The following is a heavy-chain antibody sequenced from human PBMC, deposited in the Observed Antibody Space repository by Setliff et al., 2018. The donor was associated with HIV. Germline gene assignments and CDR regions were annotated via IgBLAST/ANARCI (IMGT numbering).Heavy chain of an antibody. Sequence: GESLKISCKGSGYSFTSYWIGWVRQVPGKGLEWMGIIYPGDSDTRYSPSFQGQVTISADKSISTAYLQWSSLKASDTAMYYCARLGAYCSSTSCYSYYYYYYYMDVRGKGTSVTVSS. J-gene: IGHJ6*03. D-gene: IGHD2-2*02. CDR2: IYPGDSDT. V-gene: IGHV5-51*01. CDR3: ARLGAYCSSTSCYSYYYYYYYMDV. CDR1: GYSFTSYW.